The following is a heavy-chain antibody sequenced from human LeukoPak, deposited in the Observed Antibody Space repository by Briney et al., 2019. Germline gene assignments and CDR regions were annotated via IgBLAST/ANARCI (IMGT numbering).Heavy chain of an antibody. CDR3: ARGAREWFGGDMDV. V-gene: IGHV1-69*13. J-gene: IGHJ6*02. Sequence: SVKVSCKASGGTFSSYAISWVRQAPGQGLEWMGGIIPIFGTANYAQKFQGRVTITADESTSTAYMELRSLRSDDTAVYYCARGAREWFGGDMDVWGQGTTVTVSS. D-gene: IGHD3-10*01. CDR1: GGTFSSYA. CDR2: IIPIFGTA.